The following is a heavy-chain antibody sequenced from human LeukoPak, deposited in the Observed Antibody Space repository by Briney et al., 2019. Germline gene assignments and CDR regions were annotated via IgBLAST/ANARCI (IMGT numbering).Heavy chain of an antibody. CDR1: GFTFSFSA. CDR2: IVVGSGHT. J-gene: IGHJ4*02. D-gene: IGHD4-11*01. CDR3: AADTLQVGS. V-gene: IGHV1-58*01. Sequence: ASVKVSCKTSGFTFSFSAVQWVRQARGQRLEWIGWIVVGSGHTKYAQRFQERVTITRDMSTSTAYMELRSLRSEDTAVYYCAADTLQVGSWGQGTLVTVSS.